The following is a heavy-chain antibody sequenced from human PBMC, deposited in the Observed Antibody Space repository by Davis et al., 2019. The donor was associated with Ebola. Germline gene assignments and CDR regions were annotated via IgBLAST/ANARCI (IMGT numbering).Heavy chain of an antibody. CDR3: ARDRQLAFDY. V-gene: IGHV4-59*01. J-gene: IGHJ4*02. Sequence: SETLSLTCAVSGGSITTYYWSWIRQPPGKGLEWIGYMFHNGATHYNPSLKSRVTISVDTWKNQFSLKLSSVTAADTAVYYCARDRQLAFDYWGQGTLVTVSS. CDR1: GGSITTYY. D-gene: IGHD5-24*01. CDR2: MFHNGAT.